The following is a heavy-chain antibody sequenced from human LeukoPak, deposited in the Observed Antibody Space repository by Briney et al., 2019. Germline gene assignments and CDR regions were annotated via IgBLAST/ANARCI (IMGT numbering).Heavy chain of an antibody. Sequence: ASVKVSCKASGYTFTSYYMHWVRQAPGQGLEWMGIINPSGGSTSYAQKFQGRVTMTRDTSTSTVYMEPSSLRSEDTAVYYCARDLYYYDSSGYYGTYFDYWGQGTLVTVSS. V-gene: IGHV1-46*01. CDR1: GYTFTSYY. J-gene: IGHJ4*02. CDR2: INPSGGST. D-gene: IGHD3-22*01. CDR3: ARDLYYYDSSGYYGTYFDY.